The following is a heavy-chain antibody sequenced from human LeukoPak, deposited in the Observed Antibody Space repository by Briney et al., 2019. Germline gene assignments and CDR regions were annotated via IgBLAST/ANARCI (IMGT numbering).Heavy chain of an antibody. J-gene: IGHJ4*02. CDR2: IIPILGIA. Sequence: ASVKVSCKASGGTFSSYAISWVRQAPGQGLEWMGRIIPILGIANYAQKFQGRVTITADKSTSTAYMELSSLGSEDTAVYYCARVGKWFGELLHTEYYFDYWGQGTLVTVSS. CDR3: ARVGKWFGELLHTEYYFDY. V-gene: IGHV1-69*04. D-gene: IGHD3-10*01. CDR1: GGTFSSYA.